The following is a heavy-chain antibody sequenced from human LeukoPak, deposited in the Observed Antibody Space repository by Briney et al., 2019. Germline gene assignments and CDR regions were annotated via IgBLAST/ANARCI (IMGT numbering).Heavy chain of an antibody. CDR1: GGTFSSYA. D-gene: IGHD6-13*01. CDR2: IIPILGIA. Sequence: GASVKVSCKASGGTFSSYAISWVRQAPGQGLEWMGRIIPILGIANYAQKFQGRVTITADKSTSTAYMELSSLRSEDTAVYYCAREDSNSWYGNYWGQGTLVTVSS. CDR3: AREDSNSWYGNY. J-gene: IGHJ4*02. V-gene: IGHV1-69*04.